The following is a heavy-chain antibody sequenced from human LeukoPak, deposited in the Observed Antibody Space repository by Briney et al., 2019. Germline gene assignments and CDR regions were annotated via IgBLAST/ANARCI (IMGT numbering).Heavy chain of an antibody. D-gene: IGHD5-24*01. J-gene: IGHJ3*02. Sequence: PSETLSLTCTVSGGSISGFYWSWLRQPPGNELEWIAYTHISGNSGYNPSLQSRVTISLDTSKNQFSLRLTSVTAADTAVYYCARHTQYGGYNPLDMWGQGTLVTVSA. V-gene: IGHV4-4*09. CDR3: ARHTQYGGYNPLDM. CDR2: THISGNS. CDR1: GGSISGFY.